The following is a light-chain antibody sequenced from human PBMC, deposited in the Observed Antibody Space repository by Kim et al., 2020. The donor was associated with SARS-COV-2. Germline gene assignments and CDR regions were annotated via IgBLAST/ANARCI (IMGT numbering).Light chain of an antibody. J-gene: IGLJ3*02. CDR1: PSNIGSNT. CDR3: ATWDDSLSSWV. V-gene: IGLV1-44*01. CDR2: NNN. Sequence: GQRVTISCSGRPSNIGSNTVNWYQQLPGTAPKVLIYNNNQRPSGVPDRFSGSKSGTSASLAISGLQSEDEADYYCATWDDSLSSWVFGGGTQLTVL.